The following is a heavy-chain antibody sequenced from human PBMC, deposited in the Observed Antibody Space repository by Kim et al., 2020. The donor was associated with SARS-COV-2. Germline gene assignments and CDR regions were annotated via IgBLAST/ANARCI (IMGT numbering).Heavy chain of an antibody. CDR3: ARDGVGYYYGSGSFGNY. CDR1: GYTFTSYG. D-gene: IGHD3-10*01. Sequence: ASVKVSCKASGYTFTSYGISWVRQAPGQGLEWMGWISAYNGNTNYAQKLQGRVTMTTDTSTSTAYMELRSLRSDDTAVYYCARDGVGYYYGSGSFGNYWGQGTLVTVSS. CDR2: ISAYNGNT. V-gene: IGHV1-18*01. J-gene: IGHJ4*02.